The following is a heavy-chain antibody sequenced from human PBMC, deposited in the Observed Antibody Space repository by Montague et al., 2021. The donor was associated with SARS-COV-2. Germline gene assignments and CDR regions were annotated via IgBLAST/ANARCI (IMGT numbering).Heavy chain of an antibody. J-gene: IGHJ6*02. D-gene: IGHD3-10*01. CDR3: ARDLDGYYGSGSYGGMDV. Sequence: SETLSLTCTVSGGSISSSSYYWGWIRQPPGKGLEWIGSIYYSGSTYYNPSLKSRVTISVDTSKNQFSLKLSSVTAADTAVYYSARDLDGYYGSGSYGGMDVWGQGTTVTVSS. CDR1: GGSISSSSYY. V-gene: IGHV4-39*07. CDR2: IYYSGST.